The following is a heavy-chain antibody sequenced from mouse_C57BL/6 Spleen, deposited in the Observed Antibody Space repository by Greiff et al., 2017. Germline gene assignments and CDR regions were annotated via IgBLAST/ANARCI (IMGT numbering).Heavy chain of an antibody. J-gene: IGHJ4*01. CDR2: IHPTSGST. CDR1: GYTFTSSC. Sequence: VQLQQPGAELVKPGASVKLSCTASGYTFTSSCMHWVKQRPGQGLEWIGMIHPTSGSTNYNKKFQSKATLTVDKSSSTAYMQLSSLTSEDSAVYYCARGNSYYAMDYWGQGTSVTVSS. V-gene: IGHV1-64*01. CDR3: ARGNSYYAMDY.